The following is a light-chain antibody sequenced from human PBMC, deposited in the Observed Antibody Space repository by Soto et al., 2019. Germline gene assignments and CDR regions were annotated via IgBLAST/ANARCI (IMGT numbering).Light chain of an antibody. CDR3: SSYAGSRVV. V-gene: IGLV2-8*01. Sequence: QSVLTQPPSASGSPGQSVTISCTGTSSDVGGYNYVSWYQQHPGKAPKLMIYEVSKRPSGVPDRFFGSKSGNTASLTVSGLQAEDEADYYCSSYAGSRVVFGGGTKLTVL. CDR1: SSDVGGYNY. CDR2: EVS. J-gene: IGLJ2*01.